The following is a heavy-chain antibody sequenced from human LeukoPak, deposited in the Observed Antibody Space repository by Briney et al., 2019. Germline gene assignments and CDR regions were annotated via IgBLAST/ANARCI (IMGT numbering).Heavy chain of an antibody. CDR1: GFSFRSYW. D-gene: IGHD4-17*01. J-gene: IGHJ4*02. V-gene: IGHV3-74*01. CDR2: INADGSGT. Sequence: GGSLRLSCVASGFSFRSYWMHWVRQAPGKGLVWVSRINADGSGTTYADAVSGRFTHSRDNARNTLYLQMNSLRAEDTAVYYCTRGPYGDYDYWGQGTLVTVSS. CDR3: TRGPYGDYDY.